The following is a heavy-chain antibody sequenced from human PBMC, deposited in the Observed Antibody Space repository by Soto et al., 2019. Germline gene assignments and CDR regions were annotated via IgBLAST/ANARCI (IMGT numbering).Heavy chain of an antibody. J-gene: IGHJ4*02. V-gene: IGHV3-33*01. CDR2: IWYDGSNK. D-gene: IGHD5-18*01. CDR1: GFTFSSYG. Sequence: QVQLVESGGGMVQPGRSLRLSCAASGFTFSSYGMHWVRQAPGKGLEWVAVIWYDGSNKYYADSVKGRFTISRDNSKNTLYLQMNSLRAEDTAVYYCARADTAMATPIDYWGQGTLVTVSS. CDR3: ARADTAMATPIDY.